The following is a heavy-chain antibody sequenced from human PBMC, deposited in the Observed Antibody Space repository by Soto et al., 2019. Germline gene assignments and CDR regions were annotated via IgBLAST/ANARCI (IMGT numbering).Heavy chain of an antibody. J-gene: IGHJ6*02. D-gene: IGHD2-15*01. V-gene: IGHV4-34*01. CDR3: ARGRKCSGGSCSEYYYGMDV. CDR1: GGSFSGYY. CDR2: INHSGST. Sequence: SETLSLTCAVYGGSFSGYYWSWIRQPPGKGLEWIGEINHSGSTNYNPSLKSRVTISVDTSKNQFSLKLSSVTAADTAVYYCARGRKCSGGSCSEYYYGMDVWGQGTTVTAP.